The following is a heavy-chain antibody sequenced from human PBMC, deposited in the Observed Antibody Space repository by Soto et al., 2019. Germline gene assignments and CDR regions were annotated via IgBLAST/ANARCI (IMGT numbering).Heavy chain of an antibody. CDR1: GGSISSGDYY. Sequence: SETLSLTCTVSGGSISSGDYYWSWIRQPPGKGLEWIGYIYYSGSTYYNPSLKSRVTISVDTSKNQFSLKLSSVTAADTAVYYCARDKGGPYYDFWSGYPRRGFDPWGQGTLVTVSS. CDR2: IYYSGST. D-gene: IGHD3-3*01. V-gene: IGHV4-30-4*01. J-gene: IGHJ5*02. CDR3: ARDKGGPYYDFWSGYPRRGFDP.